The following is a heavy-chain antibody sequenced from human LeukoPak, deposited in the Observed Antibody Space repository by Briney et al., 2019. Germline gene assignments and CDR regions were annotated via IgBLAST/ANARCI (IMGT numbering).Heavy chain of an antibody. V-gene: IGHV4-59*08. D-gene: IGHD2-8*01. J-gene: IGHJ4*02. CDR1: GDSISSFY. CDR3: VLAPNSNWFDF. Sequence: SETLSLTCSASGDSISSFYWNWIRQPPGKRLEWIGNFHYTGSSNYNSSLKSRVTISIDTSRRQFFLKLSSVTAADTAVYYCVLAPNSNWFDFWGQGTLVTVSS. CDR2: FHYTGSS.